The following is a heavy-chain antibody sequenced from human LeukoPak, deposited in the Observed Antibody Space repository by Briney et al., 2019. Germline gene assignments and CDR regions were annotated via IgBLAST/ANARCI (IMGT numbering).Heavy chain of an antibody. Sequence: GGSLRLSCAASGFTFSSYWMHWVRQAPEEGLEWVSTISGSGGGTYYADSVKGRFTISRDDSKNTLYLQMNSLRAEDTAVYYCVKDLGRYRNNCFDYWGQGTLVTVSS. CDR3: VKDLGRYRNNCFDY. J-gene: IGHJ4*02. D-gene: IGHD1-26*01. CDR2: ISGSGGGT. CDR1: GFTFSSYW. V-gene: IGHV3-23*01.